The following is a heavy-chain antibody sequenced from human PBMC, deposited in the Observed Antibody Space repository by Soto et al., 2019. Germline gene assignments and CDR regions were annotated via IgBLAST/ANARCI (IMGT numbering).Heavy chain of an antibody. CDR2: IKEDGSEI. CDR3: GRDTYGENGQVLDY. V-gene: IGHV3-7*01. Sequence: EVQVVESGGGLVQPGGSLRLSCAGSGFTFGRHWMTWVRQAPGKGLEWVANIKEDGSEIYYVDSVKGRFTISRDNAKNSVYLQMNGLRAEDTALYYCGRDTYGENGQVLDYWGQGTLVTVSS. CDR1: GFTFGRHW. J-gene: IGHJ4*02. D-gene: IGHD4-17*01.